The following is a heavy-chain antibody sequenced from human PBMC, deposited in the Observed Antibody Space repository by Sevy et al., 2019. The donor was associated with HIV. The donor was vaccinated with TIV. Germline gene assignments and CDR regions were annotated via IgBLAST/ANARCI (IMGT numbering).Heavy chain of an antibody. J-gene: IGHJ6*02. CDR3: ARDSDFGQDKYYCYGMDV. Sequence: ASVKVSCKASGYTFTSYGISWVRQAPGQGLEWMGWISAYNGNTNYAQKLQGRVTMTTDTSTSTAYMELRSLRSDDTAVYYCARDSDFGQDKYYCYGMDVWGQGTTVTVSS. V-gene: IGHV1-18*01. CDR1: GYTFTSYG. CDR2: ISAYNGNT. D-gene: IGHD3-3*01.